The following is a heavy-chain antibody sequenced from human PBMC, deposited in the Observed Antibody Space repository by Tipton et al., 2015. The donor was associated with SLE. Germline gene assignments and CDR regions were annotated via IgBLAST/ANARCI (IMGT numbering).Heavy chain of an antibody. J-gene: IGHJ6*03. CDR1: GYSISSGYY. Sequence: GLVKPSETLSLTCAVSGYSISSGYYWGWIRQPPGKGLEWIGEINHSGSTNYNPSLKSRVTISVDTSKNQFSLRLSSVTAADTAVFYCARGSGGYSYGGVYYYSMDVWGKGTTVTVSS. CDR3: ARGSGGYSYGGVYYYSMDV. D-gene: IGHD5-18*01. CDR2: INHSGST. V-gene: IGHV4-38-2*01.